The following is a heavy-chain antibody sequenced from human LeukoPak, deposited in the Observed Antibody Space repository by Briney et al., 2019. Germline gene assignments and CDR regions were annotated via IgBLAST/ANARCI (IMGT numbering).Heavy chain of an antibody. CDR1: GGSISSGGYY. CDR2: IYHSGNT. V-gene: IGHV4-30-2*01. CDR3: ARDMLKYDFWGAYYKGGFDY. Sequence: PSQTLSLTCSVSGGSISSGGYYWSWIRQPPGKGLEWIGYIYHSGNTYYNPSLKSRVTISVDRSKNHFSLKLSSVTAADTAVYYCARDMLKYDFWGAYYKGGFDYWGQGTLVTVSS. D-gene: IGHD3-3*01. J-gene: IGHJ4*02.